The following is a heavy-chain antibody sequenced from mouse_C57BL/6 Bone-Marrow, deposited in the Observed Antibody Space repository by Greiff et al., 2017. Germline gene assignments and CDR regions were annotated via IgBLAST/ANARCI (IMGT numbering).Heavy chain of an antibody. CDR1: GYTFTSYT. D-gene: IGHD2-5*01. CDR2: INPSSGYT. V-gene: IGHV1-4*01. CDR3: ARPYYSNYAYAMDY. J-gene: IGHJ4*01. Sequence: QVQLKQSGAELARPGASVKMSCKASGYTFTSYTMHWVNQRPGQGLEWIGYINPSSGYTKYNQKFKDKATLTADKSSSTAYMQLSSLTSEDSAVYYCARPYYSNYAYAMDYWGQGTSVTVSS.